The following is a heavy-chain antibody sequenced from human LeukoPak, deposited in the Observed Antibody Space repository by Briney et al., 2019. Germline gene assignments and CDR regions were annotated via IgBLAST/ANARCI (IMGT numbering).Heavy chain of an antibody. Sequence: GGSLRLTCAASGFTFSSYSMNWVRQAPGKGLEWVSSISSSSSYIYYADSVKGRFTISRDNAKNSLYLQMNSLRAEDTAVYYCARTRPTTADAFDIWGQGTMVTVSS. D-gene: IGHD4-17*01. CDR3: ARTRPTTADAFDI. CDR1: GFTFSSYS. J-gene: IGHJ3*02. CDR2: ISSSSSYI. V-gene: IGHV3-21*01.